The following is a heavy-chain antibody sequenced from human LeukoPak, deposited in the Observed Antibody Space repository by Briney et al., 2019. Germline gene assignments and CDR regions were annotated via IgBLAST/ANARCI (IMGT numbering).Heavy chain of an antibody. CDR3: AKGIRSGWPAYFDY. Sequence: GGSLRLSCAASGFTFSSYGMHWVRQAPGKGLEWVAFIRYDGSNKYYADSVKGRFTISRDDSKNTLYLQMNSLRAKDTAVYYCAKGIRSGWPAYFDYWGQGTLVTVSS. D-gene: IGHD6-19*01. CDR2: IRYDGSNK. J-gene: IGHJ4*02. CDR1: GFTFSSYG. V-gene: IGHV3-30*02.